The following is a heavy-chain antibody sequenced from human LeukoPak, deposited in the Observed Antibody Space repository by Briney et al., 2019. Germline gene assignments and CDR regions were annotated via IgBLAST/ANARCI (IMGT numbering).Heavy chain of an antibody. D-gene: IGHD2-15*01. V-gene: IGHV1-3*01. J-gene: IGHJ6*04. CDR1: GYTFTSYA. CDR2: INAGNGNT. CDR3: ARGLGYCSGGSCYSYGMDV. Sequence: ASAKVSCKASGYTFTSYAMHWVRQAPGQRLEWMGWINAGNGNTKCSQKFQGRVTITRDTSASTAYMELSSLRSEDTAVYYCARGLGYCSGGSCYSYGMDVWGKGTTVTVSS.